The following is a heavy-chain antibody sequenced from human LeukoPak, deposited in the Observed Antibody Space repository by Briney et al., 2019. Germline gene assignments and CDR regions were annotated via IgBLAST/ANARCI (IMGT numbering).Heavy chain of an antibody. CDR1: GGSISSGDYY. J-gene: IGHJ4*02. V-gene: IGHV4-31*03. D-gene: IGHD2-15*01. CDR3: ARVGVAAKSSRYFDY. Sequence: SETLSLTCTVSGGSISSGDYYWSEIRQHPGKGLEWIGYIHYSGSTYYNPSLKSRVTISVDTSKKQFSLKLSSVTAADTAVYYCARVGVAAKSSRYFDYWGQGTLVTVSS. CDR2: IHYSGST.